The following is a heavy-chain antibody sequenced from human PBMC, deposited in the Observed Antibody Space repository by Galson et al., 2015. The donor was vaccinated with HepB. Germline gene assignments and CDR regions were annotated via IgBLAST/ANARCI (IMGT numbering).Heavy chain of an antibody. CDR1: GFTFSNCG. J-gene: IGHJ4*02. D-gene: IGHD3-22*01. CDR3: AKHPPRVTMIVEVPGGWFDY. V-gene: IGHV3-23*01. Sequence: SLRLSCAASGFTFSNCGVSWVRQAPGKGLEWVSSISGHGGSTYYAESVKGRFTISRDNSKNMLHLQMNSLRAEDTAVYYCAKHPPRVTMIVEVPGGWFDYWGQGTLVTVSS. CDR2: ISGHGGST.